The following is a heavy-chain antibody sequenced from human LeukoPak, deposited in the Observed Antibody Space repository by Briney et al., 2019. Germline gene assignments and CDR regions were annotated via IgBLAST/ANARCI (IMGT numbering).Heavy chain of an antibody. J-gene: IGHJ4*02. Sequence: GGSLRLSCAASGFTFSSYWMHWVRQAPGKGLVWVSRINSDGSSTSYADSVKGRFTISRDNAKNTLYLQMNSLRAEDMALYYCAKGRCSSSWSYFDYWGQGTLVTVSS. CDR2: INSDGSST. D-gene: IGHD6-13*01. CDR3: AKGRCSSSWSYFDY. CDR1: GFTFSSYW. V-gene: IGHV3-74*01.